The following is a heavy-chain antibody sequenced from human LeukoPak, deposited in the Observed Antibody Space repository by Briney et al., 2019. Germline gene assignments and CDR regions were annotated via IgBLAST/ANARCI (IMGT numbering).Heavy chain of an antibody. V-gene: IGHV4-4*02. Sequence: SETLSLTCAVSGGSISSSNWWSWVRQPPGKGLEWIGEIYHSGSTNYNPSLKSRVTISVDKSKNQFSLKLSSVTAADTAVYYCARDQPDSSGYSLDYWGQGTLVTVSS. D-gene: IGHD3-22*01. CDR3: ARDQPDSSGYSLDY. CDR1: GGSISSSNW. J-gene: IGHJ4*02. CDR2: IYHSGST.